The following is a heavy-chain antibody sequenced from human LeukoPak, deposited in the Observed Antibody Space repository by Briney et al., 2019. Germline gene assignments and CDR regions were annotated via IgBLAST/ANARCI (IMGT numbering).Heavy chain of an antibody. V-gene: IGHV1-8*01. CDR2: MNPNSGNT. J-gene: IGHJ4*02. Sequence: GASVKVSCKASGYTFTSYDINWVRQATGQGLERMGWMNPNSGNTGYAQKFQGRVTMTRNTSISTAYMDLSSLRSEDTAVYYCARGNDFWSGYPNFDYWGQGTLVTVSS. CDR3: ARGNDFWSGYPNFDY. CDR1: GYTFTSYD. D-gene: IGHD3-3*01.